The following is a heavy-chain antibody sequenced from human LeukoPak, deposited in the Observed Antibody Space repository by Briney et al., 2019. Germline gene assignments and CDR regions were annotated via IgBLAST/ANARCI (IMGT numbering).Heavy chain of an antibody. J-gene: IGHJ4*02. D-gene: IGHD3/OR15-3a*01. CDR2: IYYSGNT. CDR3: ARQTGSGLFILP. Sequence: SETLSLTCTVSGVSISSSNSYWGWIRQPPGKGLEWIGSIYYSGNTYYNSSLKSQVSISIDTSKNQFSLRLTSVTAADTAVYYCARQTGSGLFILPGGQGTLVTVSS. V-gene: IGHV4-39*01. CDR1: GVSISSSNSY.